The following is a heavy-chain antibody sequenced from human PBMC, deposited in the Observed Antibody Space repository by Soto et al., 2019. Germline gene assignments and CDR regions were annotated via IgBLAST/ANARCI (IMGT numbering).Heavy chain of an antibody. CDR2: ISAYNGNT. D-gene: IGHD6-13*01. CDR1: GYTFTSYG. J-gene: IGHJ6*02. V-gene: IGHV1-18*04. Sequence: RASVKVSCKASGYTFTSYGISWVRQAPGQGLEWMGWISAYNGNTNYAQKLQGRVTMTTDTSTSTAYMELRSLRSDDTAVYYCARASAGLYYYYGMDVWGQGTTVTVSS. CDR3: ARASAGLYYYYGMDV.